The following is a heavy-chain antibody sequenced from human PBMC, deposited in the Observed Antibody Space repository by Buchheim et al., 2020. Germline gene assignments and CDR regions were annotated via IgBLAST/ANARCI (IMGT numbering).Heavy chain of an antibody. Sequence: QVQLQQWGAGLLKPSETLSLTCAVYGGSFSGYYWSWIRQPPGKGLEWIGEINHSGSTSYNPSLKSRVTISVDTSKNQFSLKLSSVTAADTAVYYCARRTGYSTRGGWFDPWGQGTL. J-gene: IGHJ5*02. CDR2: INHSGST. V-gene: IGHV4-34*01. D-gene: IGHD6-13*01. CDR1: GGSFSGYY. CDR3: ARRTGYSTRGGWFDP.